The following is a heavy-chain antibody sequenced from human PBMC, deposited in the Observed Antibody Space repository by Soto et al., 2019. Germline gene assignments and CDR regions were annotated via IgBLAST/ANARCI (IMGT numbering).Heavy chain of an antibody. Sequence: GGSLRLSCAASGFTFTDYAMSWVRQAPGKGLECVSIIGGRGSHTPYADSVKGRFTISRDNAKNSLYLQMNSLRAEDTAVYYCAREGRNGYCSGGSCNGRNAFDIWGQGTMVTVSS. CDR3: AREGRNGYCSGGSCNGRNAFDI. CDR2: IGGRGSHT. D-gene: IGHD2-15*01. V-gene: IGHV3-23*01. CDR1: GFTFTDYA. J-gene: IGHJ3*02.